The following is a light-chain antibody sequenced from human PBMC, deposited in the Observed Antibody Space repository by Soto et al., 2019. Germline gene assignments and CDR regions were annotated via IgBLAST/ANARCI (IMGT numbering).Light chain of an antibody. CDR3: QSYDSSLSGYV. V-gene: IGLV1-40*01. CDR2: GNN. J-gene: IGLJ1*01. Sequence: QSLLTQPPSLSGAPGQRVTISCTGSSSTIGAGYNVHWYQQPPGIAPKLLIYGNNNRPSGVPDRFSGSKSGTSASLAITGLQADDEADYYCQSYDSSLSGYVFGTGTKVTGL. CDR1: SSTIGAGYN.